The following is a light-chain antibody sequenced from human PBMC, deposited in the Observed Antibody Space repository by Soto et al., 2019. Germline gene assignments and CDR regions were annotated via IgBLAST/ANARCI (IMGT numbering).Light chain of an antibody. Sequence: QSALTQPPSASGSPGQSVTISCSGTSSDVGGYNYVSWYQQHPGRARKLMIFEVSKRPSGVPDRFSGSKSGNTASLTVSGLQAEDEADYYCISYAGSNTVVFGGRTKLTVL. CDR3: ISYAGSNTVV. J-gene: IGLJ2*01. CDR2: EVS. CDR1: SSDVGGYNY. V-gene: IGLV2-8*01.